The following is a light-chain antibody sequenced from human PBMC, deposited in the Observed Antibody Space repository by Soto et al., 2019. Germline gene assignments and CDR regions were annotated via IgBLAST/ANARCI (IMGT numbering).Light chain of an antibody. CDR2: GAS. J-gene: IGKJ3*01. V-gene: IGKV3-20*01. CDR3: QQYGSTPFT. CDR1: QSVSSNY. Sequence: EIVVTQSPGTLSLSPGERATLSCRASQSVSSNYLAWYQQKPGQAPRLLIYGASSRDSDIPDRFSGSGSGTDFTLIISRLEPEDFAMYYCQQYGSTPFTFGPGTKVDVK.